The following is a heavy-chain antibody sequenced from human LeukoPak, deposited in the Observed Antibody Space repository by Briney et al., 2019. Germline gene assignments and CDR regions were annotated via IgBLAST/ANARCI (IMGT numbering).Heavy chain of an antibody. CDR2: ISYDGSNK. Sequence: PGGSLRLSCAASGFTFSSYAMHWVRQAPGKGLEWMAVISYDGSNKYYTDSVKGRFTISRDNSKNTLYLQMNSLRAEDTAVYYCARGHIVVVIASSGDFDYWGQGTLVTVSS. D-gene: IGHD2-21*01. V-gene: IGHV3-30*04. CDR3: ARGHIVVVIASSGDFDY. J-gene: IGHJ4*02. CDR1: GFTFSSYA.